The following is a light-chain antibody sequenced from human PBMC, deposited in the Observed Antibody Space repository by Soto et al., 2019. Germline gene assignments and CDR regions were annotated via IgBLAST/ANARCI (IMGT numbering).Light chain of an antibody. CDR3: QQRSNWPLVN. J-gene: IGKJ4*01. V-gene: IGKV3-11*01. CDR2: DAS. CDR1: QSVSSY. Sequence: EIVLTQSPATLSLSPGERATLSCRASQSVSSYLAWYQQKPGQAPRLLIYDASNRATGIPARFSGSGSGTDFTLTISSLEPEDFAIYYCQQRSNWPLVNFGGGTKVEIK.